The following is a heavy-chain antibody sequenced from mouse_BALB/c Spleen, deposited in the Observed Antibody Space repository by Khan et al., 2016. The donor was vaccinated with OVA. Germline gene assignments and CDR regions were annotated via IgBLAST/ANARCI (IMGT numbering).Heavy chain of an antibody. Sequence: QIQLVQSGPELKKPGETVKISCKASGYTFTNYGMNWVKQAPGKGLKWMGWINTYTGEPTYADDFKGRFAFSLDTSASTAYLPINNLKHEDTATCVCARAKGNDWLAYWGQGTLVTVSA. CDR1: GYTFTNYG. D-gene: IGHD2-1*01. CDR2: INTYTGEP. V-gene: IGHV9-3-1*01. CDR3: ARAKGNDWLAY. J-gene: IGHJ3*01.